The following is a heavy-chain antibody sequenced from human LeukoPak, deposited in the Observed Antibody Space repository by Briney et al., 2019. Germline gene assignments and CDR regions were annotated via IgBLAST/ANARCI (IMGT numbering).Heavy chain of an antibody. J-gene: IGHJ5*02. CDR1: GGSISSGDYY. D-gene: IGHD3-10*01. CDR2: IYYSGST. V-gene: IGHV4-30-4*01. CDR3: ASITMVRGVILTFDL. Sequence: SQTLSLTCTVSGGSISSGDYYWSWIRQPPGKGLEWIGYIYYSGSTYYNPSLKSRVTISVDTSKNQFSLKLSSVTAADTAVYYCASITMVRGVILTFDLWGQGTLVTVSS.